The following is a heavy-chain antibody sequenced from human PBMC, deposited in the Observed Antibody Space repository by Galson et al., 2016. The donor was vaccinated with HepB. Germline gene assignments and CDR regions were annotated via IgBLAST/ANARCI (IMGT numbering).Heavy chain of an antibody. V-gene: IGHV3-74*01. D-gene: IGHD1-26*01. CDR2: LNTDGRTT. CDR1: GFAFSSYW. Sequence: SLRLSCAASGFAFSSYWMHWVRQVPGKGLVWVSRLNTDGRTTNCADSVKGRFTISRDNAQNSLYLQMNTLRAEDTAVYYCAGGSGWDAEHWGQGTLVTVSS. J-gene: IGHJ1*01. CDR3: AGGSGWDAEH.